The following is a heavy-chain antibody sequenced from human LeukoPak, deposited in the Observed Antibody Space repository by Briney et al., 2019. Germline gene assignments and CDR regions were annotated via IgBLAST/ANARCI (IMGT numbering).Heavy chain of an antibody. V-gene: IGHV4-38-2*02. D-gene: IGHD3-22*01. Sequence: SETLSLTCTVSGYFISSGYYWGWLRPPPGKGVGGIYNIYHSGSIYYNPSLKSRVTISIDTSKNQFSPKLHPVTAEDTSGYYWARSVSKIHYYESSGYYKKPLGYWGEGTLVTVSS. J-gene: IGHJ4*02. CDR2: IYHSGSI. CDR3: ARSVSKIHYYESSGYYKKPLGY. CDR1: GYFISSGYY.